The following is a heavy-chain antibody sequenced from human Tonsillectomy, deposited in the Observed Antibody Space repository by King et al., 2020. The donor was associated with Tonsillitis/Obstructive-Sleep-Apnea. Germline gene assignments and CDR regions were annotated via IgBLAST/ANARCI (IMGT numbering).Heavy chain of an antibody. CDR2: IYYSGSN. D-gene: IGHD2-2*01. CDR3: ASVSYQVHFDY. Sequence: QLQESGPGLVKPSETLSLTCTVSGGSISSSCYYWGWIRQPPGQGLECIGTIYYSGSNYYNPSLKSRVNISVDKSKNQFSLKLSSVTAADTAVYYCASVSYQVHFDYWGQGTLVAVSS. J-gene: IGHJ4*02. CDR1: GGSISSSCYY. V-gene: IGHV4-39*01.